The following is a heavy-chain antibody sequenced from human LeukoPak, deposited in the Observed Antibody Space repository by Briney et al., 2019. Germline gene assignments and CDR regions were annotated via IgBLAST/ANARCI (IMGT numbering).Heavy chain of an antibody. J-gene: IGHJ6*03. CDR3: ARDGRDFWSGYPYYYMDA. Sequence: SETLSLTCTVSGGSISSYYWSWIRQPAGKGLEWIGRIYTSGSTNYNPSLKSRVTMSVDTSKNQFSLKLSSVTAADTAVYYCARDGRDFWSGYPYYYMDAWGKGTTVTVSS. D-gene: IGHD3-3*01. V-gene: IGHV4-4*07. CDR1: GGSISSYY. CDR2: IYTSGST.